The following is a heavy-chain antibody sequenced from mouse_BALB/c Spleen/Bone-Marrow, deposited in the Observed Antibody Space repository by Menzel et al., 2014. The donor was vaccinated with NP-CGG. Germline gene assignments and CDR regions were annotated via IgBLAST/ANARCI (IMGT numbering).Heavy chain of an antibody. CDR1: GFSLTDYG. Sequence: QVQLKQSGPGLVAPSQSLSITCTVSGFSLTDYGINWVRQPPGKGLEWLGMIWGDGTTDYNSALRSRLSINKDNSRSQVFLKMNSLQTDETARYYCAREKYGNYYAMGYWGQGTSVTVSS. J-gene: IGHJ4*01. V-gene: IGHV2-6-7*01. CDR2: IWGDGTT. D-gene: IGHD2-10*02. CDR3: AREKYGNYYAMGY.